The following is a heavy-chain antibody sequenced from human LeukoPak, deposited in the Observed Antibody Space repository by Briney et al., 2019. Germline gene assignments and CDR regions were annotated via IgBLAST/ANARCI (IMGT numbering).Heavy chain of an antibody. CDR1: GGSFSGYY. J-gene: IGHJ3*01. CDR2: IYHSGST. V-gene: IGHV4-34*01. CDR3: ASLPEDYYDSGGITDAFDV. D-gene: IGHD3-22*01. Sequence: SETLSLTCAVYGGSFSGYYWSWIRQPPGKGLEWIGYIYHSGSTYYNPSLKSRVTISVDRSKNQFSLRLSSVTAADTAVYYCASLPEDYYDSGGITDAFDVWGQGTMVTVSS.